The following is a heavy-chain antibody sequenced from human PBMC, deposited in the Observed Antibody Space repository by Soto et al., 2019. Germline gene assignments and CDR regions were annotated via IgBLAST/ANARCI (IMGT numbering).Heavy chain of an antibody. Sequence: QVQLVESGGGVVQPGRSLRLSCAASGFIVSFYGMHWVRQAPGKGLEWVAVISDDGSRKYYADSVTGRFIVSRDNSKNTVYLQMNSLRAEDTAVYYCAKLNTHYFDSSGPVPLYNIDYWGQGTLVTVSS. V-gene: IGHV3-30*18. CDR3: AKLNTHYFDSSGPVPLYNIDY. CDR1: GFIVSFYG. CDR2: ISDDGSRK. D-gene: IGHD3-22*01. J-gene: IGHJ4*01.